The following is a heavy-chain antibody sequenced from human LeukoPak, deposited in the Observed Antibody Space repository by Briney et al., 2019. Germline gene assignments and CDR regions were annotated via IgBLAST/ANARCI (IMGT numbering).Heavy chain of an antibody. D-gene: IGHD1-7*01. CDR3: ALELRRSGFDY. J-gene: IGHJ4*02. V-gene: IGHV1-8*01. CDR1: GYTFTNYD. Sequence: ASVKVSCKTSGYTFTNYDINWVRQAAGQGLEWMGWMNPNSGDTDYVQEFKGRVTMTRDTSISTAYMELSSLTYEDSAVYYCALELRRSGFDYWGQGTLVTVSS. CDR2: MNPNSGDT.